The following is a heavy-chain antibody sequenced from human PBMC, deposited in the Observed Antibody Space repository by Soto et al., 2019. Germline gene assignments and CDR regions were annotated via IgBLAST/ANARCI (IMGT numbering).Heavy chain of an antibody. CDR3: ARERVVVAATLPYYYYGMDV. CDR2: INPNSGGT. CDR1: GYTFTGYY. J-gene: IGHJ6*02. Sequence: ASVKVSCKASGYTFTGYYMHWVLQAPGQGLEWMGWINPNSGGTNYAQKFQGWVTMTRDTSISTAYMELSRLRSDDTAVYYCARERVVVAATLPYYYYGMDVWGQGTTVTVSS. D-gene: IGHD2-15*01. V-gene: IGHV1-2*04.